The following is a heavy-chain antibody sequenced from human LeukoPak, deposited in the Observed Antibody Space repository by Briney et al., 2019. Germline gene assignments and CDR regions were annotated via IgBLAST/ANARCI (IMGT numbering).Heavy chain of an antibody. CDR3: ARETNYYGSGSGRFDP. D-gene: IGHD3-10*01. J-gene: IGHJ5*02. CDR2: INPNSGGT. CDR1: GYTXTGYY. Sequence: ASVKVSCKASGYTXTGYYMHGVRQAPGQGLEWMGWINPNSGGTNYAQKFQGRVTMTRDTSISTAYMELSRLRSDDTAVYYCARETNYYGSGSGRFDPWGQGTLVTVSS. V-gene: IGHV1-2*02.